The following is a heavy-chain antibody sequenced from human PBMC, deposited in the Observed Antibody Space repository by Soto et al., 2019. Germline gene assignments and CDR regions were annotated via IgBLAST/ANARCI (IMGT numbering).Heavy chain of an antibody. J-gene: IGHJ5*02. CDR1: GYPFSKYG. CDR3: ATPYDSGFDP. Sequence: QLQLVQSGAEVERPGASVRVSCKAYGYPFSKYGISWIRQAPGQGLEWMGWIKPDNGDTNYAQKFQGRVTMTPDTSSNRAYMEMRSLRSDDTAVYYCATPYDSGFDPWGQGTLVSVSS. V-gene: IGHV1-18*04. CDR2: IKPDNGDT. D-gene: IGHD5-12*01.